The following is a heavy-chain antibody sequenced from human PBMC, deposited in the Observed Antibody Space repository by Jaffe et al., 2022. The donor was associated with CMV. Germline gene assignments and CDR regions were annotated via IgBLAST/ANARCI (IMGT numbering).Heavy chain of an antibody. CDR3: ARDRDWNYAHYYYYGMDV. V-gene: IGHV1-69*01. CDR1: GGTFSSYA. D-gene: IGHD1-7*01. CDR2: IIPIFGTA. Sequence: QVQLVQSGAEVKKPGSSVKVSCKASGGTFSSYAISWVRQAPGQGLEWMGGIIPIFGTANYAQKFQGRVTITADESTSTAYMELSSLRSEDTAVYYCARDRDWNYAHYYYYGMDVWGQGTTVTVSS. J-gene: IGHJ6*02.